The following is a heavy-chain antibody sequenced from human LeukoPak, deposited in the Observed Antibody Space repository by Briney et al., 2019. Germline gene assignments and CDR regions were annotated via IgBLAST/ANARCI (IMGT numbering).Heavy chain of an antibody. CDR1: RYSFTSYS. CDR2: INAGNGNT. Sequence: ASVKVSCKASRYSFTSYSMHWVRQAPGQRLEWMGWINAGNGNTKYSQKFQGRVTITRDTSASTAYMELSSLRFEDTAVYYCASCYSGSTSCYTGYGFDIWGQGTMVTVSS. D-gene: IGHD2-2*02. J-gene: IGHJ3*02. V-gene: IGHV1-3*01. CDR3: ASCYSGSTSCYTGYGFDI.